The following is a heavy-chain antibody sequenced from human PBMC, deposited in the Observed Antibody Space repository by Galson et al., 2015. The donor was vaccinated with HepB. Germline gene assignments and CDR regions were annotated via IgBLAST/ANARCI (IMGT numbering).Heavy chain of an antibody. D-gene: IGHD3-16*01. CDR3: ARGDRAGIKFAVESN. CDR1: GFSFSNYW. Sequence: SLRLSCAASGFSFSNYWMHWVRQAPGEGLVWVSRVNGDGSSTSYADSVKGRFTISRDNAKNTLYLQMNSLRAEDTAVYYCARGDRAGIKFAVESNWGQGALVTVSS. CDR2: VNGDGSST. V-gene: IGHV3-74*01. J-gene: IGHJ4*02.